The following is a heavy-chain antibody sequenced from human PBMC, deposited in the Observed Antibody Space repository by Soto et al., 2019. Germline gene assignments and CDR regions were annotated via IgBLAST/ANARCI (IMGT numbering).Heavy chain of an antibody. V-gene: IGHV3-15*07. CDR3: TLTQRYRFLNYYYYGMDV. J-gene: IGHJ6*02. Sequence: GGSLRLSCAASGFTFSNAWMNWVRQAPGKGLEWVGRIKSKTDGGTTDYAAPVKGRFTISRDDSKNTLYLQMNSLKTEDTAVYYCTLTQRYRFLNYYYYGMDVWGQGTTVTVSS. CDR2: IKSKTDGGTT. CDR1: GFTFSNAW. D-gene: IGHD6-25*01.